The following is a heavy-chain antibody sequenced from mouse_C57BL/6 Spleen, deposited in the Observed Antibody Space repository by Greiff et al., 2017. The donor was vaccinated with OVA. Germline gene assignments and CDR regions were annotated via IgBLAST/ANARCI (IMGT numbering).Heavy chain of an antibody. V-gene: IGHV1-53*01. D-gene: IGHD1-1*01. CDR2: INPSNGGT. J-gene: IGHJ4*01. CDR1: GYTFTSYW. CDR3: AREGTTVHLRYY. Sequence: QVQLQQPGTELVKPGASVKLSCKASGYTFTSYWMHWVKQRPGQGLEWIGNINPSNGGTNYNEKFKSKATLTVDKSSSTAYMQLSSLTSEDSVVYYCAREGTTVHLRYYWGQGTSVTVSS.